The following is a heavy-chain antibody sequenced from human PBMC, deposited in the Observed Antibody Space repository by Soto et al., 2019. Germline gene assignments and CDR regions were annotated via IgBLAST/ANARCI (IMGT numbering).Heavy chain of an antibody. Sequence: ASVKISCKASGYTFTSYGISWVRQAPGQGLEWMGWISAYNGNTNYAQKLQGRVTMTTDTSTSTAYMELRSLRSDDTAVYYCARDWSSTSCPLYYYYMVVWGKGTTVTVAS. V-gene: IGHV1-18*01. CDR3: ARDWSSTSCPLYYYYMVV. CDR1: GYTFTSYG. J-gene: IGHJ6*03. CDR2: ISAYNGNT. D-gene: IGHD2-2*01.